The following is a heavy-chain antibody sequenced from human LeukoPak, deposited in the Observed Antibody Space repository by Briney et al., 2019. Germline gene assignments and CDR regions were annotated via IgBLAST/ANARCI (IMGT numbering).Heavy chain of an antibody. CDR2: IWYDGSNK. Sequence: GGSLRLSCAASGFTFSRYGMHWVRQAPGKGREGVADIWYDGSNKYYADYVKGRFTICRDNSKNTLYLQMNSLRADDTSVYYCARDRRAPYGDYGLDYWGQGTLVTVSS. V-gene: IGHV3-33*01. D-gene: IGHD4-17*01. J-gene: IGHJ4*02. CDR3: ARDRRAPYGDYGLDY. CDR1: GFTFSRYG.